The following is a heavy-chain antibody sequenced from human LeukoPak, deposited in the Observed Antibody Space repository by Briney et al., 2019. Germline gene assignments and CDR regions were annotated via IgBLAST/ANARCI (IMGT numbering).Heavy chain of an antibody. CDR1: GYSFPNYW. J-gene: IGHJ4*02. Sequence: GESLKISCKGSGYSFPNYWIAWVRQMPGKGLEWMGSIYPGDSDTRYSPSFQGQVTISGDKSINTAYVQWSSLKASDTAMYYCARLSGSYFLDYWGQGTLVTVSS. D-gene: IGHD1-26*01. V-gene: IGHV5-51*01. CDR2: IYPGDSDT. CDR3: ARLSGSYFLDY.